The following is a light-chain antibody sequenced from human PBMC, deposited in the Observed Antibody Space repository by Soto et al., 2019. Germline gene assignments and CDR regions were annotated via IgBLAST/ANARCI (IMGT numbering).Light chain of an antibody. CDR1: RSNIGSHP. V-gene: IGLV1-44*01. CDR2: NKN. J-gene: IGLJ3*02. CDR3: SAWDDSLNGPV. Sequence: QSVLTQPPSASGTPGQRVTVSCSGSRSNIGSHPVHWYQQLPGTAPKLLIFNKNLRPSGVPDRFSGSQSGTSASLAISGLQSEDEADYYCSAWDDSLNGPVFGGGTKLTVL.